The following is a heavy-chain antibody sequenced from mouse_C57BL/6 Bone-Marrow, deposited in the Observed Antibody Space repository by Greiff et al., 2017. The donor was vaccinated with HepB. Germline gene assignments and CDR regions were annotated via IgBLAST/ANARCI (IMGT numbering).Heavy chain of an antibody. CDR1: GYTFTSYW. D-gene: IGHD1-1*01. Sequence: QVQLQQPGAELVKPGASVKLSCKASGYTFTSYWMQWVKQRPGQGLEWIGEIDPSDIYTNYNQKFKGKATLTVDTSSSTAYMQLSSLTSEDSAVYYCARGVYYYLSWFAYWGQGTLVTVSA. CDR2: IDPSDIYT. V-gene: IGHV1-50*01. J-gene: IGHJ3*01. CDR3: ARGVYYYLSWFAY.